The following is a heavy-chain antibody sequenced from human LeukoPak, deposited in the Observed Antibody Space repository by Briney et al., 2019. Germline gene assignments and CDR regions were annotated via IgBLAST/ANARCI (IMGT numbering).Heavy chain of an antibody. J-gene: IGHJ5*02. V-gene: IGHV4-38-2*02. CDR3: AGGITYHYVWGSPKWFDP. CDR2: IHHSGST. CDR1: GYSISNGYY. D-gene: IGHD3-16*01. Sequence: PSETVSLTCTVSGYSISNGYYLGWVRRPPGKGLEWIGLIHHSGSTYYNPPLKSRVTITVDTPKNQFSLKLSSVTAADAAVYYCAGGITYHYVWGSPKWFDPSGQGTLVTVSS.